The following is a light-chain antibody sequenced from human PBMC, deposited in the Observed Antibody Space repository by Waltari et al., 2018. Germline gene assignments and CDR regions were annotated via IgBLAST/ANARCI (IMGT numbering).Light chain of an antibody. CDR3: QQYDNWPLT. CDR1: QNVNNN. J-gene: IGKJ2*01. Sequence: EKVMTQSPATLSVSPGERATLSCRASQNVNNNLAWYRQKPGQAPRLLIYDASTRATDIPARFSCGGSGTEFTLSISSLQSEDFAVYYCQQYDNWPLTFGQGTKLEIK. V-gene: IGKV3-15*01. CDR2: DAS.